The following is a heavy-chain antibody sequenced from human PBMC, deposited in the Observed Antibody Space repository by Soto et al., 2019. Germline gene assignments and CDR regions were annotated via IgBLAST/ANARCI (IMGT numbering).Heavy chain of an antibody. CDR2: ISTTSSYI. V-gene: IGHV3-21*01. CDR3: AREGSLYTDSVSKCVDY. J-gene: IGHJ4*02. D-gene: IGHD2-21*02. CDR1: GFTFSSYS. Sequence: EVQLVESGGGLVKPGGSLRLSCAASGFTFSSYSMSWVRQAPGKGLEWVSSISTTSSYIYYADSVKGRFTISRDNAKNSLYLQMNSLRADDTAVYYCAREGSLYTDSVSKCVDYWGQGTLVTVSS.